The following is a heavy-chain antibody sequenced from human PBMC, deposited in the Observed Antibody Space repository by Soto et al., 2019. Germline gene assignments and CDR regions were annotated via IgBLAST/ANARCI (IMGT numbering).Heavy chain of an antibody. CDR1: GLTFSRYA. Sequence: EEQLLESGGGLVQPGGSLRLSCAASGLTFSRYAMSWVRQAPGKGLEWVSIITPSGDITYYGGSVKGRFTISRDNSKNTLSLQMNSLRAEDTDVYDCAKSLRPSALTTYYVDYRGQGTLVTVSS. CDR3: AKSLRPSALTTYYVDY. V-gene: IGHV3-23*01. J-gene: IGHJ4*02. D-gene: IGHD4-17*01. CDR2: ITPSGDIT.